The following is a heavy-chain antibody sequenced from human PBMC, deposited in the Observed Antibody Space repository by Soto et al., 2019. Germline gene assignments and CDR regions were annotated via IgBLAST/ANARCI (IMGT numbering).Heavy chain of an antibody. CDR3: ARGLYYYDSSGHDY. Sequence: GGSLRLSCAASGFTFSSYGMHWVRQAPGKGLEWVAVIWYDGSNKYYADSVKGRFTISRDNSKNTLYLQMSSLRAEDTAVYYCARGLYYYDSSGHDYWGQGTLVTVSS. J-gene: IGHJ4*02. D-gene: IGHD3-22*01. CDR1: GFTFSSYG. CDR2: IWYDGSNK. V-gene: IGHV3-33*01.